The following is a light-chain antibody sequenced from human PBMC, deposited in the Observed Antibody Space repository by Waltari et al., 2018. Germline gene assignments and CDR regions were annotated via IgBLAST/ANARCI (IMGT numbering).Light chain of an antibody. CDR1: ESVPANY. V-gene: IGKV3-20*01. J-gene: IGKJ1*01. CDR2: GAS. Sequence: EIVLTQSPGTLSLSPGERATLSCRATESVPANYLAWYQQKPGQAPRLLIAGASSRATGIPDRFSGRGSGTDCTLTIARLEPEDVAVYYCQQYGETPWTFGQGTKVDLK. CDR3: QQYGETPWT.